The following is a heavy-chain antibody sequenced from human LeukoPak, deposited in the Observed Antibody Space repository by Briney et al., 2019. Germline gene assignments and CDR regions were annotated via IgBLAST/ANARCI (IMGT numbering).Heavy chain of an antibody. D-gene: IGHD3-3*01. CDR1: GFILRRHW. J-gene: IGHJ1*01. V-gene: IGHV3-74*01. CDR3: LLIILGGSSQH. Sequence: PGGSLRLSCVDSGFILRRHWMHWVRQAPGKGLVWVSRIKNDGKITTYADSVKGRFTTSRDNAKNTFYLQMNSLRVEDTAVYHCLLIILGGSSQHWGQGTLVTVSS. CDR2: IKNDGKIT.